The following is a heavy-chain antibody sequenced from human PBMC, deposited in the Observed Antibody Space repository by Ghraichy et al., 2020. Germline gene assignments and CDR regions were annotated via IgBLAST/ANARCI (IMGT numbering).Heavy chain of an antibody. Sequence: SETLSLTCTVSGASISSYYWSWIRQPPGRGLEWIGYIYNSGSTNYNPSLKSRVTISVDTSNNQLSLKLSSVSDADTAVYYCARSRGQFRSIDVWGKGTTVTVSS. CDR2: IYNSGST. V-gene: IGHV4-59*01. J-gene: IGHJ6*03. D-gene: IGHD6-19*01. CDR3: ARSRGQFRSIDV. CDR1: GASISSYY.